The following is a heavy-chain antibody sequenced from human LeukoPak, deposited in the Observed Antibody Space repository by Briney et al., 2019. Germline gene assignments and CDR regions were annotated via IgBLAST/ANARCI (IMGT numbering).Heavy chain of an antibody. CDR3: AKDLHGYSYNYAFDI. CDR2: ISYDGSYK. Sequence: GGSLRLSCVASGFPFNSYGMHWVRQAPGKGLEWVAIISYDGSYKYSADSVKGRFTISRDSSKNTLYLQMNSLRTEDTAVYYCAKDLHGYSYNYAFDIWGQGTMVTVSS. J-gene: IGHJ3*02. D-gene: IGHD5-18*01. CDR1: GFPFNSYG. V-gene: IGHV3-30*18.